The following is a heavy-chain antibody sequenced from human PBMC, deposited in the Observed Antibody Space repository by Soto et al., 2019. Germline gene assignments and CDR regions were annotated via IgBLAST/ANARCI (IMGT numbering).Heavy chain of an antibody. CDR3: AKDLGGGYYDILTGPPDV. D-gene: IGHD3-9*01. V-gene: IGHV3-23*01. CDR1: GFTFSSYA. CDR2: ISGSGGST. Sequence: PGGSLRLSCAASGFTFSSYARSWVRQAPGKGLEWVSAISGSGGSTYYADSVKGRFTISRDNSKNTLYLQMNSLRAEDTAVYYCAKDLGGGYYDILTGPPDVWGQGTTVTVYS. J-gene: IGHJ6*02.